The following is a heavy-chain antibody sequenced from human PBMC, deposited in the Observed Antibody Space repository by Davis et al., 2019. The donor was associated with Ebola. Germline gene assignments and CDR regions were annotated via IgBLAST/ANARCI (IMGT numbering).Heavy chain of an antibody. CDR3: ARDKFYYDSSGYGYYYGMDV. CDR2: IGSSSSYI. D-gene: IGHD3-22*01. V-gene: IGHV3-21*01. J-gene: IGHJ6*02. Sequence: GESLKISCAASGFTFSSYSMNWVRQAPGNGLEWVSSIGSSSSYIYYADSVKGRFTISSDNAKKSLYLHMNSLRAEDTAVYYCARDKFYYDSSGYGYYYGMDVWGQGTTVTVSS. CDR1: GFTFSSYS.